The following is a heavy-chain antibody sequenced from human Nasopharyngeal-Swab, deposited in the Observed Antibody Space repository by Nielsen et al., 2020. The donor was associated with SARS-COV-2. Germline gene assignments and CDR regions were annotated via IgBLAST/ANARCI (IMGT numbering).Heavy chain of an antibody. D-gene: IGHD1-26*01. Sequence: SETLSLTCAVSGVSISSTSWWIWVRQSPGKGLEWIGEILHSGSANYNPSLKSRVTLSVDKSKNQFSLRLNSMTAADTARYYCARTQFSGMFYYFDFWGQGTVVTVPS. CDR2: ILHSGSA. J-gene: IGHJ4*02. CDR1: GVSISSTSW. V-gene: IGHV4-4*02. CDR3: ARTQFSGMFYYFDF.